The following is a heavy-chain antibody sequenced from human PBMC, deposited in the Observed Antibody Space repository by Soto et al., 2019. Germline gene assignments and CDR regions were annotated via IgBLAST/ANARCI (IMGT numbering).Heavy chain of an antibody. CDR3: ARSMVRGVYYYYGMDV. V-gene: IGHV4-34*01. J-gene: IGHJ6*02. CDR2: INHSGST. Sequence: SETLSLTGAVYGGSFSGYYWSWIRQPPGKGLEWIGEINHSGSTNYNPSLKSRVTISVDTSKNQFSLKLSSVTAADTAVYYCARSMVRGVYYYYGMDVWGQGTTVTVSS. D-gene: IGHD3-10*01. CDR1: GGSFSGYY.